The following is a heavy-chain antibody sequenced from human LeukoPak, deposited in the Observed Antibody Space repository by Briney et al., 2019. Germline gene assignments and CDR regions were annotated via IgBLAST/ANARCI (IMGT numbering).Heavy chain of an antibody. CDR2: IYYSGST. D-gene: IGHD2-15*01. V-gene: IGHV4-30-4*08. Sequence: SSQTLSLTCTVSGGSISSYYWSWIRQPPGKGLEWIGYIYYSGSTYYNPSLKSRVTISVDTSKNQFSLKLSSVTAADTAVYYCARAGYCSGGSCYPYNWFDPWGQGTLVTVSS. CDR1: GGSISSYY. CDR3: ARAGYCSGGSCYPYNWFDP. J-gene: IGHJ5*02.